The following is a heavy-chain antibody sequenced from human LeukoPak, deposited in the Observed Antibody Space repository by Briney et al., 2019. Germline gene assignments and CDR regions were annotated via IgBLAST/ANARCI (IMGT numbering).Heavy chain of an antibody. D-gene: IGHD5-18*01. Sequence: PGGSLRLSCAASGFIFNNYAMHWVRQAPGKGLEYVSVVTSNGANTYYGTSVKGRFTVSRDNSKNLVFLDMASLRPEDTAVYFCARSGYIYGTLLDFWGQGTSVTVS. CDR2: VTSNGANT. V-gene: IGHV3-64*01. CDR3: ARSGYIYGTLLDF. J-gene: IGHJ1*01. CDR1: GFIFNNYA.